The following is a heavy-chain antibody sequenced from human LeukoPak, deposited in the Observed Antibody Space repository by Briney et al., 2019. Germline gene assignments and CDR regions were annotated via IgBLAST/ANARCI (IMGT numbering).Heavy chain of an antibody. Sequence: GGSLGLSCEASGFTFSSYEMNWVRQAPGKGLEWVSYISSSGSTIYYADSVKGRFTISRDNAKNSLYLQMNSLRAEDTAVYYCARGWYSGLLPWGQGTLVTVSS. D-gene: IGHD6-13*01. CDR2: ISSSGSTI. J-gene: IGHJ5*02. CDR3: ARGWYSGLLP. CDR1: GFTFSSYE. V-gene: IGHV3-48*03.